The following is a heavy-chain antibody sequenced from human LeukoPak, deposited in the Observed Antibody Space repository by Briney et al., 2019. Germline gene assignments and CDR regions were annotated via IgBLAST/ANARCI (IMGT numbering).Heavy chain of an antibody. J-gene: IGHJ4*02. D-gene: IGHD6-13*01. V-gene: IGHV3-7*01. CDR3: ARDQEIRSRYYFDY. Sequence: PGGSLRLSCAASGFAFSSYWMSWVRQAPGKGLEWVANIKQDGSEKYYVDSVKGRFTISRDNAKNSLYLQMNSLRAEDTAVYYCARDQEIRSRYYFDYWGQGTLVTVSS. CDR1: GFAFSSYW. CDR2: IKQDGSEK.